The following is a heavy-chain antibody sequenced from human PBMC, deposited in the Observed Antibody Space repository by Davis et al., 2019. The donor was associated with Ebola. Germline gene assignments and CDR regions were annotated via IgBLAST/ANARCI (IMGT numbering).Heavy chain of an antibody. D-gene: IGHD2-2*01. V-gene: IGHV1-46*03. J-gene: IGHJ6*02. CDR3: AREYVVVLVPAAIPYYYYYGMDV. Sequence: AASVKVSCKASGYTFTSYYMHWVRQAPGQGLEWMGIINPSGGSTSYAQKFQGRVTMTRDTSTSTVYMELSSLRSEDTAVYYCAREYVVVLVPAAIPYYYYYGMDVWGQGTTVTVSS. CDR2: INPSGGST. CDR1: GYTFTSYY.